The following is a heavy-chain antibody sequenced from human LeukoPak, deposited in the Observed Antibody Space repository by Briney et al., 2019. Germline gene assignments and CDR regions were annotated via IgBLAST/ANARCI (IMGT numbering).Heavy chain of an antibody. CDR3: AKGLQWELPFDY. Sequence: GGSLRLSCAASGFTFSNAWMSWVRQAPGKGLEWVSAISGSGSRYYADSVKGRFTISRDNSKNTLYLQMNSLKAEDTAVYYCAKGLQWELPFDYWGQGTLVTVSS. J-gene: IGHJ4*02. D-gene: IGHD1-26*01. V-gene: IGHV3-23*01. CDR1: GFTFSNAW. CDR2: ISGSGSR.